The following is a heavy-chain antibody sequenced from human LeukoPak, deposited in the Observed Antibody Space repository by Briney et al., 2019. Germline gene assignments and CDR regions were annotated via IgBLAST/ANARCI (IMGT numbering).Heavy chain of an antibody. CDR2: INHSGST. D-gene: IGHD2-2*02. CDR1: GGSFCGYY. Sequence: SETLSLTCAVYGGSFCGYYWSWIRQPPGKGLEWIGEINHSGSTNYNPSLKSRVTISVDTSKNQFSLKLSSVTAADTAVYYCARGGGYCSSTSCYRPSYYMDVWGKGTTVTVSS. V-gene: IGHV4-34*01. J-gene: IGHJ6*03. CDR3: ARGGGYCSSTSCYRPSYYMDV.